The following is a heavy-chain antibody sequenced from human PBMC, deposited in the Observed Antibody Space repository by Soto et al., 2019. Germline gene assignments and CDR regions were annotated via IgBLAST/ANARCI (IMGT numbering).Heavy chain of an antibody. CDR2: IYYSGST. V-gene: IGHV4-59*01. J-gene: IGHJ5*01. D-gene: IGHD3-16*02. Sequence: SETLSLTCTVSGGSISSYDWSWIRHRPGKALEWIWYIYYSGSTTYNPSLESRVTISVDTSKNQFSLKLSSVTAADTAVYYGARAYSYYDYVWGSYRPRGF. CDR1: GGSISSYD. CDR3: ARAYSYYDYVWGSYRPRGF.